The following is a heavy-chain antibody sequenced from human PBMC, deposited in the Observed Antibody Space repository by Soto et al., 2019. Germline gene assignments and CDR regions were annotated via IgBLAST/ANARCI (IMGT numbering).Heavy chain of an antibody. CDR2: ISYDGSNK. V-gene: IGHV3-30*18. CDR3: AKSYLPIAARPYYYYYGMDV. CDR1: GFTFSSYG. J-gene: IGHJ6*02. Sequence: GGSLRLSCAASGFTFSSYGMHWVRQAPGKGLEWVAVISYDGSNKYYADSVKGRFTISRDNSKNTLYLQMNSLRAEDTAVYYCAKSYLPIAARPYYYYYGMDVWGQGTMVTVSS. D-gene: IGHD6-6*01.